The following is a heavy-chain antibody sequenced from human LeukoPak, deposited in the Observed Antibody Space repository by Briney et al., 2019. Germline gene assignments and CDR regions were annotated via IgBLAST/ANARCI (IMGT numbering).Heavy chain of an antibody. CDR3: ARDRKNYYDSSAYYQLDY. Sequence: GGSLRLSCAASGFTFNTYWMHWVRQARGKWLVWVSRLNTDGSSTSYADSVKGRFTISRDNGKNTLYLQMKSLRAEDTAVYYCARDRKNYYDSSAYYQLDYWGQGTLVTVSS. J-gene: IGHJ4*02. CDR1: GFTFNTYW. V-gene: IGHV3-74*01. D-gene: IGHD3-22*01. CDR2: LNTDGSST.